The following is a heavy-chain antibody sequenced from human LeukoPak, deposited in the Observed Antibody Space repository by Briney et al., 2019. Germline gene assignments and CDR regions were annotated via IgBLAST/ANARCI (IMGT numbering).Heavy chain of an antibody. J-gene: IGHJ4*02. V-gene: IGHV3-74*01. Sequence: GGSLRLSCSASGFTFSRYAMHWVRQAPGEGLVWVSRIKSDGSSTSYADSVKGRFTISRDNAKNTLYLQMNSLRAEDTAVYYCARDNLYGAFDYWGQGTRVTVSS. CDR3: ARDNLYGAFDY. CDR1: GFTFSRYA. CDR2: IKSDGSST. D-gene: IGHD4-17*01.